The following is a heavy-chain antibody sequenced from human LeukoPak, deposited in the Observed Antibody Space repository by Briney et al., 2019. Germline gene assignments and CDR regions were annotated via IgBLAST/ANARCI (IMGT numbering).Heavy chain of an antibody. D-gene: IGHD3-22*01. CDR1: GYSFTSYW. Sequence: GESLKISCKGSGYSFTSYWIGWVRQMPGKGLECVGIIYPGDSDTRYSPSFQGQVTISADKSTSTAYLQWSSLKASDTAMYYCARQTAYSSGCFDYWGQGTLVTVSS. CDR2: IYPGDSDT. J-gene: IGHJ4*02. CDR3: ARQTAYSSGCFDY. V-gene: IGHV5-51*01.